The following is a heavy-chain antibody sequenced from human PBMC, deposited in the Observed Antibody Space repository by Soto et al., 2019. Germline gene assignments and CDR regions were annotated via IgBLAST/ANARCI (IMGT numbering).Heavy chain of an antibody. CDR2: IWYDGSNK. D-gene: IGHD3-10*01. Sequence: GGSLRLSCAASGFTFSSYGMHWVRQAPGKGLEWVAVIWYDGSNKYYADSVKGRFTISRDNSKNTLYLQMNSLRAEDTAVYYCARDGNYGSGSYLDYYYYGMDVWGQGTTVTVSS. CDR1: GFTFSSYG. V-gene: IGHV3-33*01. J-gene: IGHJ6*02. CDR3: ARDGNYGSGSYLDYYYYGMDV.